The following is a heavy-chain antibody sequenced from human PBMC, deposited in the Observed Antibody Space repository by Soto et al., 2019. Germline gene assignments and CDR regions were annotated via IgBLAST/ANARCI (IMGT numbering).Heavy chain of an antibody. J-gene: IGHJ4*02. V-gene: IGHV3-7*01. CDR2: IKEDGSEK. CDR3: ARDQPGPTSY. Sequence: GGSLRLSCGGSGFTFSSNWMSWARQAPGKGLEWVAIIKEDGSEKYYVDSVKGRFTISRDNAKNPLYLQMNRLRAEDTAVYYCARDQPGPTSYWGQGTLVTVSS. CDR1: GFTFSSNW.